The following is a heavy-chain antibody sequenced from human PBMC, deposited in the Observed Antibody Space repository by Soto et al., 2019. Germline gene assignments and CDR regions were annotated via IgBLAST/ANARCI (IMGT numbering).Heavy chain of an antibody. V-gene: IGHV3-21*02. Sequence: EVQLVESGGGLVKPGGSLRLSCAASGFTFSTSTMNWVRQAPGQGLEWLSSISSTSTYTYYAASVRGRFTISRDNAKNSLCLHMNSVRDEDTAVYYCARVGGAGYCSVGFCPPPDYWGQGTLVTVSS. CDR1: GFTFSTST. CDR2: ISSTSTYT. J-gene: IGHJ4*02. CDR3: ARVGGAGYCSVGFCPPPDY. D-gene: IGHD2-15*01.